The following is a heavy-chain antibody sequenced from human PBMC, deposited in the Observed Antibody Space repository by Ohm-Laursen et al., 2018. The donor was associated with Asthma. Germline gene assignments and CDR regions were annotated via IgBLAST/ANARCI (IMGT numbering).Heavy chain of an antibody. V-gene: IGHV3-23*01. CDR1: GFNFDDYA. CDR2: ISGSGGST. J-gene: IGHJ4*02. CDR3: AKARDWGDYENYYFDY. Sequence: GSLRLSCAASGFNFDDYAMSWVRQAPGKGLEWVSAISGSGGSTYYADSVKGRFTISRDNSKNTLYLQMNSLRAEDTAVYYCAKARDWGDYENYYFDYWGQGTLVTVSS. D-gene: IGHD4-17*01.